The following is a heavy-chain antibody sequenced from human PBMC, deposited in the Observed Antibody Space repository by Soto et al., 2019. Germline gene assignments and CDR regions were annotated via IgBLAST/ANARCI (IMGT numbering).Heavy chain of an antibody. D-gene: IGHD6-19*01. Sequence: PSETLSLSCTVSGGSISNYYWSWIRQSPGKGLEWIGYIYYSGRTNYNPSLKSRVTISIDTSKNQFSLKLNSVTAADTAVYYCATSSGPYNFDLWAKGTLVTVS. CDR3: ATSSGPYNFDL. CDR2: IYYSGRT. CDR1: GGSISNYY. V-gene: IGHV4-59*08. J-gene: IGHJ4*02.